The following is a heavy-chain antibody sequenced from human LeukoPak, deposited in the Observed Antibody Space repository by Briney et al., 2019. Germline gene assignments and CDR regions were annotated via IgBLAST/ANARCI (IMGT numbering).Heavy chain of an antibody. J-gene: IGHJ4*02. CDR3: AIYYDFWSGYYTGGPYYFDY. V-gene: IGHV3-21*01. CDR1: GFTFSSYS. CDR2: ISSSSSYI. D-gene: IGHD3-3*01. Sequence: GGSLRLSCAASGFTFSSYSMNWVRQAPGKGLEWVSSISSSSSYIYYADSVKGQFTISRDSAKNSLYLQMNSLGAEDTAVYYCAIYYDFWSGYYTGGPYYFDYWGQGTLVTVSS.